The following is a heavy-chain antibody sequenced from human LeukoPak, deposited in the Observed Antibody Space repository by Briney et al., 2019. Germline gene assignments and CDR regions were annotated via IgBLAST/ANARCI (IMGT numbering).Heavy chain of an antibody. V-gene: IGHV1-8*01. D-gene: IGHD2-2*01. CDR1: GYTFTSYD. J-gene: IGHJ4*02. Sequence: ASVKVSCKASGYTFTSYDIHWVRQATGQGLEWMGWMSPNSGNTVYAQKFQGRVTMTRNTSISTAYMELSSLSSEDTAVYYCASGCSSTTCSWPFDYWGQGTLVTVSS. CDR3: ASGCSSTTCSWPFDY. CDR2: MSPNSGNT.